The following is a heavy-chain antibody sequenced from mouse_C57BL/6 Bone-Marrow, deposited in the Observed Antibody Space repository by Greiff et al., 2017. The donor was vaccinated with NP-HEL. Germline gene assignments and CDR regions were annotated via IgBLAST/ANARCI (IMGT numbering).Heavy chain of an antibody. Sequence: EVQLQQSGPELVKPGASVKISCKASGYTFTDYYMNWVKQSHGKSLEWIGDINPNNGGTRYNQKFKGKATLTVDKSSSTAYMVLRILTSEDSAVYYCARGGAMDYWGQGTSVTVSS. CDR1: GYTFTDYY. V-gene: IGHV1-26*01. CDR3: ARGGAMDY. CDR2: INPNNGGT. J-gene: IGHJ4*01.